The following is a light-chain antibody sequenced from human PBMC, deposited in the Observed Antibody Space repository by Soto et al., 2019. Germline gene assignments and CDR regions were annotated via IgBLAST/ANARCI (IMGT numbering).Light chain of an antibody. V-gene: IGLV6-57*01. CDR1: SGSIASNY. Sequence: NFMLTQRHSVSESPGKTVTISCTRSSGSIASNYVQWYQQRPGSSPTTVIYEDNQRPSGVPDRFSGSIDSSSNSASLTISGLKTEDEADYYCQSYDSSNHVVFGGGTKLTVL. J-gene: IGLJ2*01. CDR3: QSYDSSNHVV. CDR2: EDN.